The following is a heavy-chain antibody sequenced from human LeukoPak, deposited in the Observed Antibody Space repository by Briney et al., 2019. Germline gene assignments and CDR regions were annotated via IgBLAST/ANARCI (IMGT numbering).Heavy chain of an antibody. CDR1: GFTFSSYA. CDR2: ISGSGGST. D-gene: IGHD6-19*01. Sequence: GGSLRLSCAASGFTFSSYAMSWVRQAPGKGLEWVSAISGSGGSTYYADSVKGRFTISRDNSKNTLYLQMNSLRAEDTAVYYCARAGSGWYGGHFDYWGQGTLVTVSS. CDR3: ARAGSGWYGGHFDY. V-gene: IGHV3-23*01. J-gene: IGHJ4*02.